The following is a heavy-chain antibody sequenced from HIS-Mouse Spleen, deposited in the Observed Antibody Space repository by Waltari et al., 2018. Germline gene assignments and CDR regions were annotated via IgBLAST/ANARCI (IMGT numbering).Heavy chain of an antibody. J-gene: IGHJ2*01. V-gene: IGHV4-39*07. CDR3: AREIPYSSSWYDWYFDL. CDR2: IYYSGST. CDR1: GGSISSSSYY. D-gene: IGHD6-13*01. Sequence: QLQLQESGPGRVKPSETLSLTCTVSGGSISSSSYYWGWIRQPPGKGLEWIGSIYYSGSTYYNPSLKDRVTISVDTSKNQFSLKLCSVTAADTAVYYCAREIPYSSSWYDWYFDLWGRGTLVTVSS.